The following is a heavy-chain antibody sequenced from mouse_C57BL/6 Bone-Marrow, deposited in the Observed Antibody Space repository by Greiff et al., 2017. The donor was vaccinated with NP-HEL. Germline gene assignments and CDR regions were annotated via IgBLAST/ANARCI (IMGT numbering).Heavy chain of an antibody. Sequence: EVKLVESGGDLVKPGGSLKLSCAASGFTFSSYGMSWVRQTPDKRLEWVATISSGGSYTYYPDSVKGRFTISRDNAKNTLYLQMSSLKSEDTAMYYCARHAMDDWGQGTSVTVSS. V-gene: IGHV5-6*02. J-gene: IGHJ4*01. CDR2: ISSGGSYT. CDR1: GFTFSSYG. CDR3: ARHAMDD.